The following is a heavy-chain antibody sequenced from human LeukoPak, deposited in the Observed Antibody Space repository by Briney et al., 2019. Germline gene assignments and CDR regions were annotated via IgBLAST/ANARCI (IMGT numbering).Heavy chain of an antibody. CDR3: ARDFVVVPAARGDAFDI. J-gene: IGHJ3*02. Sequence: SETLSLTCTVSGGSISSYYWSWIRQPAGKGLEWIGRIYTSGSTNYNPSLKSRVTMSVDTSKNQFSLKLSSVTAADTAVYYCARDFVVVPAARGDAFDIWGQGTMVTVSS. CDR1: GGSISSYY. CDR2: IYTSGST. D-gene: IGHD2-2*01. V-gene: IGHV4-4*07.